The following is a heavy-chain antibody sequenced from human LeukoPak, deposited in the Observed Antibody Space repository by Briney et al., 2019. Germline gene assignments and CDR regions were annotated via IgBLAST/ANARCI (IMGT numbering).Heavy chain of an antibody. D-gene: IGHD1-26*01. CDR2: ISSSSSYI. CDR1: GFTFSSYS. CDR3: ATVGAEYYYYYYMDV. J-gene: IGHJ6*03. Sequence: GSLRLSXAASGFTFSSYSMNWVRQAPGKGLEWVSSISSSSSYIYYADSVKGRFTISRDNAKNSLYLRMNSLRAEDTAVYYCATVGAEYYYYYYMDVWGKGTTVTVSS. V-gene: IGHV3-21*01.